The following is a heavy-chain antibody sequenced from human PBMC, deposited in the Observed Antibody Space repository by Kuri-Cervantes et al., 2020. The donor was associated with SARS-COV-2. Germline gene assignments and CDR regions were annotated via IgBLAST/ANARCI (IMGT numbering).Heavy chain of an antibody. J-gene: IGHJ5*02. Sequence: LSLTCAASGFTFSSYGMHWVRQAPGKGLEWVAVISYDGSNKHYADSVKGRFTISRDNSKNTLYLQMNSLRAEDTAVYYCAKSSGTADGGFDPWGQGTLVTVSS. CDR2: ISYDGSNK. CDR3: AKSSGTADGGFDP. D-gene: IGHD6-19*01. V-gene: IGHV3-30*18. CDR1: GFTFSSYG.